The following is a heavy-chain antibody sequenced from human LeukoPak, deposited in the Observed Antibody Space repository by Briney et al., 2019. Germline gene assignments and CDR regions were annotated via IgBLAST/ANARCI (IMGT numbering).Heavy chain of an antibody. Sequence: GGSLRLYCAASGFTFSGSAMHWVRQASGKGLEWVGRIRSKANSYATAYAASVKGRFTISRDDSKNTAYLQMNSLKTEDTAVYYCTRLTGCSGGSCYGYYYYGMDVWGQGTTVTVSS. J-gene: IGHJ6*02. CDR3: TRLTGCSGGSCYGYYYYGMDV. CDR1: GFTFSGSA. V-gene: IGHV3-73*01. D-gene: IGHD2-15*01. CDR2: IRSKANSYAT.